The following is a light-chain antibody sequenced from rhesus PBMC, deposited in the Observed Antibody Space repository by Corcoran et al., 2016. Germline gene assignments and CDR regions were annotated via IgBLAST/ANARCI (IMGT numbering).Light chain of an antibody. CDR3: QETSNLFT. V-gene: IGKV3-31*02. Sequence: EIVMTQSPATLSLSPGETATISCRTSPSVSSYLAWYKQKPGQAPRLLIYGASSRATAIPDRFSGSGSVTDFTLTISSLEPEDFAVYYCQETSNLFTFGPGTKLDIK. CDR2: GAS. CDR1: PSVSSY. J-gene: IGKJ3*01.